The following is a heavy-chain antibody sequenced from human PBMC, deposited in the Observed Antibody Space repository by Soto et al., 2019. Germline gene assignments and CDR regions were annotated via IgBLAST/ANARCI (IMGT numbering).Heavy chain of an antibody. CDR2: TYYRSKCFN. Sequence: LSLPCVSSGESVCSNSGAWNWISQSPSRGLEWLGSTYYRSKCFNNYARSGKSRITIHPATSKTQFSLQLNSVTPEATAVYYCARGDQGFDYWGQGTPGTVSS. CDR3: ARGDQGFDY. V-gene: IGHV6-1*01. D-gene: IGHD3-16*01. CDR1: GESVCSNSGA. J-gene: IGHJ4*02.